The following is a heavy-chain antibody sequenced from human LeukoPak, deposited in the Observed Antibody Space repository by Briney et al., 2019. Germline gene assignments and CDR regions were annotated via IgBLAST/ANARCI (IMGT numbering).Heavy chain of an antibody. CDR3: ARFFKDYGDYPDAFHI. J-gene: IGHJ3*02. CDR2: IYPGDSDS. D-gene: IGHD4-17*01. V-gene: IGHV5-51*01. CDR1: GYSFTTYW. Sequence: LGESLKISCKGSGYSFTTYWIAWVRQMPGKGLEWMGIIYPGDSDSRYSPSFQGQVTISADKSINTAYLQWSSLKASDTAMYYCARFFKDYGDYPDAFHIWGQGTMVTVSS.